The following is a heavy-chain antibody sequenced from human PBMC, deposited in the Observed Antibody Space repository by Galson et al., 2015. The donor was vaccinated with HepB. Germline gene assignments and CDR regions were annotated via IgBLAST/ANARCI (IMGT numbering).Heavy chain of an antibody. D-gene: IGHD6-13*01. CDR1: GFTFSSYS. CDR3: ARGKLIAAAGPPVAGTPFDY. CDR2: ISSSSSTI. V-gene: IGHV3-48*02. Sequence: SLRLSCAASGFTFSSYSMNWVRQAPGKGLEWVSYISSSSSTIYYADSVKGRFTISRDNAKNSLYLQMNSLRDEDTAVYYCARGKLIAAAGPPVAGTPFDYWGQGTLVTVSS. J-gene: IGHJ4*02.